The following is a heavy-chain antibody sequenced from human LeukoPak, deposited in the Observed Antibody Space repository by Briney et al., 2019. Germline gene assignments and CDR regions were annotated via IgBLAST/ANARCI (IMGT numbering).Heavy chain of an antibody. V-gene: IGHV1-69*13. J-gene: IGHJ4*02. CDR2: IIPIFDTT. Sequence: GASVKVSCKASGGTFSSYAISWVRQAPGQGLEWMGGIIPIFDTTNYAQKFQGRVTITADESTSTAYMELSSLRSEDTAVYYCASPDFSTVTTAFDYWGQGTLVTVSS. CDR3: ASPDFSTVTTAFDY. D-gene: IGHD4-11*01. CDR1: GGTFSSYA.